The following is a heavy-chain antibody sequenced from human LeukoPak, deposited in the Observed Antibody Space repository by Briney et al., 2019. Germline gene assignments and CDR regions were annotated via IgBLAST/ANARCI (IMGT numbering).Heavy chain of an antibody. CDR2: ISGSGGST. J-gene: IGHJ4*02. CDR1: GFTFSSYA. V-gene: IGHV3-23*01. CDR3: AKAGHYYDSRNYFDY. D-gene: IGHD3-22*01. Sequence: PGGSLRLSCAGSGFTFSSYAMSWVRQAPGKGMKWVSAISGSGGSTYYAGSVKGRFTISRDNSKNTLYLQMNSLRAEDTAVYYCAKAGHYYDSRNYFDYWGQGTLVTVSS.